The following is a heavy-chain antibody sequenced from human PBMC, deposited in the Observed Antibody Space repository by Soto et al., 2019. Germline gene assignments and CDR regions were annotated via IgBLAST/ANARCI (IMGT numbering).Heavy chain of an antibody. CDR1: GYSFHTYA. CDR3: AREYGMDV. J-gene: IGHJ6*02. Sequence: QVQLVQSGAEVKKPGASVNVSCKASGYSFHTYAISWVRQAPGQGLEWVGWISGYNGNTNYAQKFKGRGTLTRDTSTKTAFMELRSLTGDDTAVYYCAREYGMDVWGQGTTVTVSS. V-gene: IGHV1-18*01. CDR2: ISGYNGNT.